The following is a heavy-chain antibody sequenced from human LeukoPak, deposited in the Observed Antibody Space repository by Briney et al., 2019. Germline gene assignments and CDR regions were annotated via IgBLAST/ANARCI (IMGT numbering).Heavy chain of an antibody. J-gene: IGHJ4*02. CDR2: INKGGSQK. D-gene: IGHD2-2*01. CDR1: GSIFRHYW. Sequence: SLRLSSAASGSIFRHYWMTWVRQGPGEGLNTVANINKGGSQKYYVDSVEGRFTISRDNAKNSLDLQMNSLRVEDTAIYYCARLVVPPGNRGWYYEHWGQGTLVTVSS. V-gene: IGHV3-7*03. CDR3: ARLVVPPGNRGWYYEH.